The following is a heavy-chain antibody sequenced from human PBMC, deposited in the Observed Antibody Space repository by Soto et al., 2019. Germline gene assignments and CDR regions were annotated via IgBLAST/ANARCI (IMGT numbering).Heavy chain of an antibody. CDR1: GFSLDEYG. CDR2: INWSGDRT. J-gene: IGHJ4*02. CDR3: VRGVRAPDY. V-gene: IGHV3-20*04. Sequence: TGGSLRLSCAASGFSLDEYGMSWVRQAPGKGLEWVSGINWSGDRTDYADSLKGRFTISRDNAKKSLYLQMNSLRAEDTALYYCVRGVRAPDYWGQGSLVTVSS.